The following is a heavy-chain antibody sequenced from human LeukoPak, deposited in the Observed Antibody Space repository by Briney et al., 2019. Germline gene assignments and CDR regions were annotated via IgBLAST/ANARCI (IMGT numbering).Heavy chain of an antibody. J-gene: IGHJ4*02. CDR2: ISSSGSTI. Sequence: GGSLRLSCAASGVTFSDYYMSWIRQAPGKELEWVSYISSSGSTIYYADSVKGRFTISRDNAKNSLYLQMNSLRAEDTAVYYCARVDWNWDFDYWGQGTLVTVSS. V-gene: IGHV3-11*04. CDR1: GVTFSDYY. D-gene: IGHD1-7*01. CDR3: ARVDWNWDFDY.